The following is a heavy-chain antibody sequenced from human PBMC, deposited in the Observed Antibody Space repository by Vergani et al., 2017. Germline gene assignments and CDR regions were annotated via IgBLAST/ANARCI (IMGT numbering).Heavy chain of an antibody. V-gene: IGHV3-13*01. D-gene: IGHD6-13*01. CDR3: ARQSIAAAGTYYYYMDV. CDR1: GFTFSSYA. Sequence: EVQLLESGGGLVQPGGSLRLSCAASGFTFSSYAMSWVRQAPGKGLEWVSAIGTAGDTYYPGSVKGRFTISRENAKNSLYLQMNSLRAGDTAVYYCARQSIAAAGTYYYYMDVWGKGTTVTVSS. CDR2: IGTAGDT. J-gene: IGHJ6*03.